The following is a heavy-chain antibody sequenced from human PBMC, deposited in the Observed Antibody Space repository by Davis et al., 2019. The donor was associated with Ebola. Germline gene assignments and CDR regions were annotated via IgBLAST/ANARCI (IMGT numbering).Heavy chain of an antibody. D-gene: IGHD3-3*01. CDR2: IDPSDSYT. Sequence: GESLKISCKGSGYSFTSYWIGWVRQMPGKGLEWMGSIDPSDSYTTYSPSFQGHVTISADKSVSTAYLQWSSLKASDTAMYYCARLPSHYDFWSGYYGVDYWGQGTLVTVSS. CDR1: GYSFTSYW. CDR3: ARLPSHYDFWSGYYGVDY. J-gene: IGHJ4*02. V-gene: IGHV5-10-1*01.